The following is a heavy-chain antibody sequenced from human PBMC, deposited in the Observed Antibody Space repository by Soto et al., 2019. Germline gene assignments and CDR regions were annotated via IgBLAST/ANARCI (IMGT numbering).Heavy chain of an antibody. D-gene: IGHD4-17*01. CDR1: GGSFSGYY. CDR3: ARGPYGDSPDY. J-gene: IGHJ4*02. Sequence: QVQLQQWGAGLLKPSETLSLTCAVYGGSFSGYYWSWIRQPPGKGLEWIGEINHSGSTNYNPSLKSRVTISVDTSKNQFSLKLSSVTAADTAVYYCARGPYGDSPDYWGQGTLVTVSS. CDR2: INHSGST. V-gene: IGHV4-34*01.